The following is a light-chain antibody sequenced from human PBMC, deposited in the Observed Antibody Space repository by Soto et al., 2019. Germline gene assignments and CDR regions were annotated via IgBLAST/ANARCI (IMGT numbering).Light chain of an antibody. CDR3: CSYAGSAYV. V-gene: IGLV2-23*02. CDR2: EVK. Sequence: QSALTQPASVSGSPGQSITISCTGTSSDVGSYNLVSWYQQHPGKVPKLIIYEVKKRPSGVSNRFTGSKSGNTASLTISGLQAEDEADYYCCSYAGSAYVFGTGTKLTVL. J-gene: IGLJ1*01. CDR1: SSDVGSYNL.